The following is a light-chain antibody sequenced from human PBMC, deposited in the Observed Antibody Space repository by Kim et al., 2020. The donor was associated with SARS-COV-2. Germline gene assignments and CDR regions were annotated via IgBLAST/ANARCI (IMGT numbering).Light chain of an antibody. V-gene: IGLV2-23*02. CDR3: CSYAGSSALDV. J-gene: IGLJ1*01. CDR1: SSDVGSYNV. CDR2: EVS. Sequence: SITISCTGTSSDVGSYNVVSWYQQRPGKAPKLIIYEVSKRPSGVSNRFSGSKSDNTASLTISGLQAEDEADYYCCSYAGSSALDVFGTGTKVTVL.